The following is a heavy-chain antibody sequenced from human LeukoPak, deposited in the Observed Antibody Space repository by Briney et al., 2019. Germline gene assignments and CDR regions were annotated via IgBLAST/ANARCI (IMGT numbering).Heavy chain of an antibody. J-gene: IGHJ4*02. V-gene: IGHV4-4*07. CDR2: IYTSGST. CDR1: GGSISSYY. D-gene: IGHD2/OR15-2a*01. Sequence: PSETLSLTCTVSGGSISSYYWSWIRQPAGKALEWIGRIYTSGSTNYNPSLKSRVTMSVDTSKNQFSLKLSSVTAADTAVYYCARDLSYYGTYYFDYWGQGTLVTVSS. CDR3: ARDLSYYGTYYFDY.